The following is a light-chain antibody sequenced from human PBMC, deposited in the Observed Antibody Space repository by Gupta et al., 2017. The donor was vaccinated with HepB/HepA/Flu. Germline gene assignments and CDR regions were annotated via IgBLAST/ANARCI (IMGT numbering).Light chain of an antibody. CDR1: QGISTY. V-gene: IGKV1-9*01. Sequence: DIQLTQSPSFLSASVGDRVTITCRASQGISTYLAWYQQKPGKAPKLLIYAAFTLQSGVPSRFSGSGSGTEFTLTISSLQPEDFATYFCQQLNSFPSTFGPGTKVDIK. CDR2: AAF. CDR3: QQLNSFPST. J-gene: IGKJ3*01.